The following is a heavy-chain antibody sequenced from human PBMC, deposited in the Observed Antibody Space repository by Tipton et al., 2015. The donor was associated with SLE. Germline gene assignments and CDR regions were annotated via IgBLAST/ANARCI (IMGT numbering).Heavy chain of an antibody. CDR2: ISANGRYT. J-gene: IGHJ6*02. V-gene: IGHV3-23*01. CDR3: AKDLTAEYYDILTGNFALGVMDV. D-gene: IGHD3-9*01. CDR1: GFSFLNYA. Sequence: SLRLSCTASGFSFLNYAMSWVRQTQAKGLQWVAGISANGRYTRYADSVKGRFTISRDDSKKTLSLQMNRLRAEDTAAYYCAKDLTAEYYDILTGNFALGVMDVWGQGTTVAVSS.